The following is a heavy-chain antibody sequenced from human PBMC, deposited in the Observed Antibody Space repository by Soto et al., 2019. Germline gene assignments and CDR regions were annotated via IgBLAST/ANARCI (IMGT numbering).Heavy chain of an antibody. Sequence: SETLSLTCAVYGGSFSGYYWSWIRQPPGKGLEWIGEINHSGSTNYNPSLKSRVTISVDTSKNQFSLKLSSVTAADTAVYYCARSRNYYGSGSYIYYWGQATLLTVSS. V-gene: IGHV4-34*01. CDR2: INHSGST. CDR1: GGSFSGYY. CDR3: ARSRNYYGSGSYIYY. J-gene: IGHJ4*02. D-gene: IGHD3-10*01.